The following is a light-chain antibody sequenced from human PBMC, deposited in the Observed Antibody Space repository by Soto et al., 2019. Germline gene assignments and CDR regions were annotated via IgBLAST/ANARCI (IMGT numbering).Light chain of an antibody. J-gene: IGKJ4*01. CDR3: QKYSSAPLT. Sequence: DIQMTQSPSSLSASLGDRVTITCRASQGIGVYLAWFQQKPGKDPQLLIYAASAWQSGVPSRFSGSGSGTDFTLTISSLQPEDIATYYCQKYSSAPLTFGGGTRLEIK. CDR2: AAS. CDR1: QGIGVY. V-gene: IGKV1-27*01.